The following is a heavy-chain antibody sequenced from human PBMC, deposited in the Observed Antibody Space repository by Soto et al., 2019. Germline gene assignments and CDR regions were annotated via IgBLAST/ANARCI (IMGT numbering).Heavy chain of an antibody. Sequence: QVQLVESGGGVVQPGRSLRLSCAASGFTFSRDGMHWFRQAPGKGLEWVAVISYDGSNKYYADSVKGRFTISGDNSKNTQELQMNSLRADDTAVYYCAKGGSYFDAFDIWGQGTMVTVSS. J-gene: IGHJ3*02. CDR3: AKGGSYFDAFDI. D-gene: IGHD1-26*01. CDR2: ISYDGSNK. V-gene: IGHV3-30*18. CDR1: GFTFSRDG.